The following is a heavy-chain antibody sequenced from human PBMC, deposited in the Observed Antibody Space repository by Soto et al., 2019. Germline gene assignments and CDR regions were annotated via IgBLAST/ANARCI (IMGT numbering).Heavy chain of an antibody. V-gene: IGHV2-5*02. CDR1: GFSLSTSGVG. D-gene: IGHD2-2*01. CDR3: AHAYYCSSTSCSEKDSRTGRNNWYFDL. Sequence: QITLKESGPTLVKPTQTLTLTCTFSGFSLSTSGVGVGWISQPPGKALEWLALIYWDDDKRYSPSLKSRLTITKDTSKNQVVLTMTNMDPVDTATYYCAHAYYCSSTSCSEKDSRTGRNNWYFDLWGRGTLVTVSS. CDR2: IYWDDDK. J-gene: IGHJ2*01.